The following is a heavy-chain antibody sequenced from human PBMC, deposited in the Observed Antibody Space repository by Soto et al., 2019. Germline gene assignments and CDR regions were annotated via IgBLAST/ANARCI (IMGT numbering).Heavy chain of an antibody. CDR2: IVGSGGAI. D-gene: IGHD2-21*01. V-gene: IGHV3-48*02. CDR3: ARVVKGLDFGMDV. CDR1: GVAFSSYT. J-gene: IGHJ6*02. Sequence: GGSLRLSCAASGVAFSSYTMNWVRQAPGKGLEWVSSIVGSGGAISYADSVKGRFAISRDNAKNSLYLQMNSLRDEDTAVYYCARVVKGLDFGMDVWGQGTTVTVSS.